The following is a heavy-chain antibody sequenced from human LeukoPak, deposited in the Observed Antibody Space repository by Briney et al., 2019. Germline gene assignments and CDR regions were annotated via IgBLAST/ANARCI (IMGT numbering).Heavy chain of an antibody. CDR2: INHSGST. CDR3: ASSQRVGGSLSNN. CDR1: GGSFSAYY. Sequence: SDTLSLTCAVYGGSFSAYYWSWLRQPPGKGLEWIGEINHSGSTHYHPSLKSRVPISVDMYKNEFSLKLLCVTPADTAVLYCASSQRVGGSLSNNWGEGSLVTDCS. J-gene: IGHJ4*02. V-gene: IGHV4-34*01. D-gene: IGHD1-26*01.